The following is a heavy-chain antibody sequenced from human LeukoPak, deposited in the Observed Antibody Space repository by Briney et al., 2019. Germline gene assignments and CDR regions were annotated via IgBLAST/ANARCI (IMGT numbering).Heavy chain of an antibody. Sequence: ASVKVSCKASGYTFTSYYMHWVRQAPGQGLEWMGIINPSGGSTSYAQKFQGRVTMTRDTSTSTVYMELSSLRSEDTAVYYCAGDYGRGDWFDPWGQGTLVTVSS. CDR2: INPSGGST. CDR3: AGDYGRGDWFDP. J-gene: IGHJ5*02. V-gene: IGHV1-46*01. D-gene: IGHD3-16*01. CDR1: GYTFTSYY.